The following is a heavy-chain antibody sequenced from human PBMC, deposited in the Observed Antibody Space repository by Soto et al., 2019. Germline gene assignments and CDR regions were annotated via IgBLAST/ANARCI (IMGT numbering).Heavy chain of an antibody. CDR3: ARVDSGSYSYYYYYGMDV. V-gene: IGHV3-53*01. CDR2: IYSGGST. J-gene: IGHJ6*02. D-gene: IGHD1-26*01. Sequence: EVQLVESGGGLIQPGGSLRLSCAASGFTVSSNYMSWVRQAPGKGLEWVSVIYSGGSTYYADSVKGRFTISRDNSKNTLYLQMNSLRAEDTAVYYCARVDSGSYSYYYYYGMDVWGQGTTVTVSS. CDR1: GFTVSSNY.